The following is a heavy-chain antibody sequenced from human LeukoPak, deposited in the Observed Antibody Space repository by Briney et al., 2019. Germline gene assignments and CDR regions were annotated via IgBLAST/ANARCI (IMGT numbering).Heavy chain of an antibody. Sequence: GGSLRLSCAASGFTFSSYAMHWVRQAPGKGLEWVAVISYDGSNKYYADSVKGRFTISRDNSKNTLYLQMNSLRAEDTAVYYCAKWPYGSGSYYNAFDIWGQGTMVTVSS. V-gene: IGHV3-30-3*02. J-gene: IGHJ3*02. CDR2: ISYDGSNK. CDR3: AKWPYGSGSYYNAFDI. CDR1: GFTFSSYA. D-gene: IGHD3-10*01.